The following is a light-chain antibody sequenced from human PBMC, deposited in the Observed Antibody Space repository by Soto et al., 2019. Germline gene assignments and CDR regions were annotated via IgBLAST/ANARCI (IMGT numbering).Light chain of an antibody. CDR3: QQSKSHPPT. V-gene: IGKV1-16*02. CDR2: GAS. Sequence: DVQMTQSPSSLSASVGDSVTITCRASQDINSDLAWYQQRPGEAPKSLIFGASNLLDGVPSKFSGSGSWSEFTLTISSLQPEDSATYFCQQSKSHPPTFGRGTKVEI. J-gene: IGKJ2*01. CDR1: QDINSD.